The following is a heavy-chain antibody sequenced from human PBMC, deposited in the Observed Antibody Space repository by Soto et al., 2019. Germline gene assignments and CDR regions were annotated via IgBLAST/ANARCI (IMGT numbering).Heavy chain of an antibody. D-gene: IGHD1-26*01. CDR2: INDGGDST. CDR3: AKRGSFGSGDY. V-gene: IGHV3-23*01. Sequence: EVPLLESGGNLVQSGGSLRLSCAASGFTFSSYVMSWVRQAPGKGLEWVSAINDGGDSTYYADSVKGRFTISRDNSKNTLYLQMNSLRAEDTAVYYCAKRGSFGSGDYWGQGTLVTVSS. J-gene: IGHJ4*02. CDR1: GFTFSSYV.